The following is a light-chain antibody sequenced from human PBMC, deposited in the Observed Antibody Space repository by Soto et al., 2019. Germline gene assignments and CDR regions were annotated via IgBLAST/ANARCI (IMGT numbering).Light chain of an antibody. J-gene: IGKJ3*01. CDR1: QSVKSS. CDR3: QHYNQWPPFT. CDR2: GAS. Sequence: EIVMTQSPATLSVSPGERATLSCRASQSVKSSLAWYQHKPGQLPRLLIYGASTRATGVPLRFSGSGSGTDFTHTISSLQAEDVAVYYCQHYNQWPPFTFGPGTKVDIK. V-gene: IGKV3-15*01.